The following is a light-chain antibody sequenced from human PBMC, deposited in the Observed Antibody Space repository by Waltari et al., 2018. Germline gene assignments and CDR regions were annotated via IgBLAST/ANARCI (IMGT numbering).Light chain of an antibody. CDR3: MQNIQLPT. Sequence: IVMTQSPLSLSVTPGQPASMSCKSSQSLLHSDGRTRLFWYLPKSGRSPRLLISEVYDRFSGVGERFSGRGSGTDFTLNISRVEPEDVGIYFCMQNIQLPTFGQGTKVQI. CDR2: EVY. J-gene: IGKJ1*01. V-gene: IGKV2D-29*02. CDR1: QSLLHSDGRTR.